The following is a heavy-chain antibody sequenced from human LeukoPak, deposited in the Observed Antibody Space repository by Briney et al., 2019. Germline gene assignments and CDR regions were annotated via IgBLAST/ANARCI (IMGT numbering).Heavy chain of an antibody. J-gene: IGHJ6*02. CDR3: AKASSAGYYYGMDV. CDR1: GFTVSAYA. CDR2: IYDDNT. Sequence: GVSLRLSCAASGFTVSAYAMAWVRQAPGKGLEWVSTIYDDNTYYADSVKGRFTISRDNSKNTLYLQMNSLRAEDTAVYYCAKASSAGYYYGMDVWGQGTTVTVSS. V-gene: IGHV3-23*01. D-gene: IGHD6-19*01.